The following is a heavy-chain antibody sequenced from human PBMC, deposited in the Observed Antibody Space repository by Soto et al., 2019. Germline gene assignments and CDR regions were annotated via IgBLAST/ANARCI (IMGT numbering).Heavy chain of an antibody. Sequence: ASVKVSCKASGYTFSNFGISWVRQAPGEGLEWMGWISPNSEKTKIAQRFQGRVTMTTDISTSTSYLELRGLTSEDTAVYYCARGAATKIVVVMYDALEIWGQGTMVTVSS. CDR3: ARGAATKIVVVMYDALEI. CDR1: GYTFSNFG. CDR2: ISPNSEKT. J-gene: IGHJ3*02. D-gene: IGHD3-22*01. V-gene: IGHV1-18*01.